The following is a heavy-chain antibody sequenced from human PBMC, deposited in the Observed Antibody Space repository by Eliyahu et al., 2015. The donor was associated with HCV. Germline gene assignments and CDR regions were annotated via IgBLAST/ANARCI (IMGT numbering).Heavy chain of an antibody. V-gene: IGHV4-59*01. CDR2: IYYSGST. J-gene: IGHJ3*02. CDR1: GGSISSYY. Sequence: QVQLQESGPGLVKPSETLSLTCTVSGGSISSYYWSWIRQPPGKGLEWIGYIYYSGSTNYNPSLKSRVTISVDTSKNQFSLKLSSVTAADTAVYYCAGGDRSLDAFDIWGQGTMVTVSS. CDR3: AGGDRSLDAFDI. D-gene: IGHD2-21*02.